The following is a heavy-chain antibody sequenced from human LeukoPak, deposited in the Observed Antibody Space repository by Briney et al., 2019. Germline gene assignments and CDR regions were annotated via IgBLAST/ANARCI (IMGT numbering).Heavy chain of an antibody. Sequence: SETLSLTCAVSGYSIISGYHWAWLRQPPGKGLEWIGSIYYGGTNYNPSLRGRVTILMDTSKNQFSLELSSVTASDTAVYFCARDDYSNYGHYWGQGKLVTVSS. CDR2: IYYGGT. CDR3: ARDDYSNYGHY. CDR1: GYSIISGYH. D-gene: IGHD4-11*01. J-gene: IGHJ4*02. V-gene: IGHV4-38-2*02.